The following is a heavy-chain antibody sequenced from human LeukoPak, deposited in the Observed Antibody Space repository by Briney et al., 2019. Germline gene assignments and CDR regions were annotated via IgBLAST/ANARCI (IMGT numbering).Heavy chain of an antibody. CDR2: LSGSGEVT. V-gene: IGHV3-23*01. CDR1: GFTFSSYA. Sequence: PGGSLRLSCVASGFTFSSYAMSWVRQAPEKGLEWVSVLSGSGEVTDYADSVKGRFTISRDNSKSTLALHMSNLRVEDTAVYYCERGPSEYEWQRGWYRDFWGQGSQVTVSS. D-gene: IGHD6-19*01. CDR3: ERGPSEYEWQRGWYRDF. J-gene: IGHJ4*02.